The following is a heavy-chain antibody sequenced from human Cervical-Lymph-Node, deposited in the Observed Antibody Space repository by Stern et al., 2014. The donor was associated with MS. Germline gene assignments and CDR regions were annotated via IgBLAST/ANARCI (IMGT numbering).Heavy chain of an antibody. CDR3: ARGGYYGSRLPGFDP. J-gene: IGHJ5*02. D-gene: IGHD3-10*01. CDR2: INPNSGGT. CDR1: GYTFSDYF. Sequence: QEQLVQSGAEVKKPGASVKVSCKASGYTFSDYFMHWVRQAPGQGLQWMGWINPNSGGTNYAQKFQGRVTMTRDTSINTAYMELSRLRSDDTAVYYCARGGYYGSRLPGFDPWGQGTLVTVSS. V-gene: IGHV1-2*02.